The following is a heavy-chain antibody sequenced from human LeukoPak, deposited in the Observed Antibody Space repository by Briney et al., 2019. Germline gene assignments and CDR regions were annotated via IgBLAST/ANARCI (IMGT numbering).Heavy chain of an antibody. V-gene: IGHV4-34*01. CDR2: INHSGST. Sequence: PSETLSLTCAVYGGSFSGYYWSWIRQPPGKGLEWIGEINHSGSTNYNPSLKSRVTISVDTSKNQFSLKLSSVTAADTAVYYCARGKPYYYDSSGYLRGSGFDYWGQGTLVTVSS. D-gene: IGHD3-22*01. CDR1: GGSFSGYY. J-gene: IGHJ4*02. CDR3: ARGKPYYYDSSGYLRGSGFDY.